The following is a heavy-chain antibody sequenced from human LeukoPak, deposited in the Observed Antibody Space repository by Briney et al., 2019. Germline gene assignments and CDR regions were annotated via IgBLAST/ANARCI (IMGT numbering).Heavy chain of an antibody. CDR2: ISAYNGNT. D-gene: IGHD3-9*01. CDR1: GYTFTSYG. Sequence: ASVKVSCKASGYTFTSYGISWVRQAPGQGLEWMGWISAYNGNTSYAQKLQGRVTMTPDTSTSTAYMELRSLRSDDTAVYYCARDFPYYDILTGYSHSDYWGQGTLVTVSS. J-gene: IGHJ4*02. V-gene: IGHV1-18*01. CDR3: ARDFPYYDILTGYSHSDY.